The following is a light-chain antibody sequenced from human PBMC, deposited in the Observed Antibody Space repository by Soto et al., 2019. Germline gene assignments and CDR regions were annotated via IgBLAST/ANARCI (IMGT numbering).Light chain of an antibody. V-gene: IGKV3-20*01. CDR1: QSVGSSR. J-gene: IGKJ5*01. CDR3: QQYSNWPPIS. CDR2: GAS. Sequence: EIVLAQFPGTLCLLSLAVVTLSRRASQSVGSSRLAWYQQKPGQAPRLLIYGASSRATGIPDRSGGSGSGTEFTLTIRSLQSEDFAVYYCQQYSNWPPISCGQGTRLEIK.